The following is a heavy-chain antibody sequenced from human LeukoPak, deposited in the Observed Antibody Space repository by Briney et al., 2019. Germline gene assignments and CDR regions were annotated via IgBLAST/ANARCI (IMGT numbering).Heavy chain of an antibody. CDR2: IWYDESNK. J-gene: IGHJ3*02. CDR1: GFTFNTYG. CDR3: ARGGSWGGADAFDI. D-gene: IGHD2-15*01. V-gene: IGHV3-30*02. Sequence: GGSLRLSCAASGFTFNTYGMNWVRQAPGKGLEWVAVIWYDESNKYYAESVKGRFTMSRDNSKNTLYLQMNSLRAEDTAVYYCARGGSWGGADAFDIWGQGTMVTVSS.